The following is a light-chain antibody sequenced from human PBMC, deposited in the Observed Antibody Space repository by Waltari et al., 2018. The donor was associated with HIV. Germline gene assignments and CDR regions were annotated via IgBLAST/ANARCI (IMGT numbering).Light chain of an antibody. CDR1: QSISNN. J-gene: IGKJ1*01. CDR2: GAS. CDR3: QQYNNWPRT. Sequence: EIVMTQSPATLSVSPGERATLSCRASQSISNNLAWYQQKPGQAPRFLIDGASTRATDIPARFSGSGSGTEFTLTISSLQSEDFAVYYCQQYNNWPRTFGQGTKVEIK. V-gene: IGKV3-15*01.